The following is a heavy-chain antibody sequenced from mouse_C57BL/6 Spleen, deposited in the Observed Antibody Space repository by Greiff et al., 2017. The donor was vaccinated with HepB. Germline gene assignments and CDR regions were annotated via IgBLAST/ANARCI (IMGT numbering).Heavy chain of an antibody. V-gene: IGHV5-6*01. CDR1: GFTFSSYG. Sequence: VQLKESGGDLVKPGGSLKLSCAASGFTFSSYGMSWVRQTPDKRLEWVATISSGGSYTYYPDSVKGRFTISRDNANTLYLQMSSLKSEDTAMYYCARNYYGSSFFDYWGQGTTLTVSS. J-gene: IGHJ2*01. CDR2: ISSGGSYT. D-gene: IGHD1-1*01. CDR3: ARNYYGSSFFDY.